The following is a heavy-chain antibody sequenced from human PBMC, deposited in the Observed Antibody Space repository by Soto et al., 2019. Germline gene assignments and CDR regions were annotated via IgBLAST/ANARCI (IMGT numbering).Heavy chain of an antibody. J-gene: IGHJ4*02. CDR3: ARRGGGINY. Sequence: SETLSLTCAVYGGSFSGYYWSWIRQPPGKGLEWIGEINHSGSTNYNPSLKSRVTISVDTSKDQFSLKLSSVTAADTAVYYCARRGGGINYWGQGTLVTVSS. V-gene: IGHV4-34*01. CDR1: GGSFSGYY. CDR2: INHSGST. D-gene: IGHD3-10*01.